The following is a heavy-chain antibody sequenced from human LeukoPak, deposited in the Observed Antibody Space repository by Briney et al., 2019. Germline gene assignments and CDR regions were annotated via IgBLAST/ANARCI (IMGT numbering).Heavy chain of an antibody. CDR3: AREVPPENYDFWSGTPADAFDI. D-gene: IGHD3-3*01. J-gene: IGHJ3*02. Sequence: SETLSLTCTVSGGSISSGSYYWSWIRQPAGKGLEWIGRIYTSGSTNYNPSLKSRVTISVDTSKNQFSLKLSSVTAADTAVYYCAREVPPENYDFWSGTPADAFDIWGQGTMVTVSS. CDR2: IYTSGST. V-gene: IGHV4-61*02. CDR1: GGSISSGSYY.